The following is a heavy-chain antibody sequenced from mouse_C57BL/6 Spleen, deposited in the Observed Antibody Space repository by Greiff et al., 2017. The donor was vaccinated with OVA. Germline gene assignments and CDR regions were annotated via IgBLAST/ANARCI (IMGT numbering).Heavy chain of an antibody. Sequence: QVQLQQSGAELVKPGASVKLSCKASGYTFTSYWMQWVKQRPGQGLEWIGEIDPSDSYPTSNQKFKGKATLTVDTSSSTAYMQLSSLTYEASAVYYCARLWYPNYFDYWGKGTTLTVSS. V-gene: IGHV1-50*01. CDR1: GYTFTSYW. D-gene: IGHD1-1*02. CDR3: ARLWYPNYFDY. CDR2: IDPSDSYP. J-gene: IGHJ2*01.